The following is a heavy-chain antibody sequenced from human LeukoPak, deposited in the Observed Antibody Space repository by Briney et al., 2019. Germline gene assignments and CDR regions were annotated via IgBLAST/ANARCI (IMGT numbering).Heavy chain of an antibody. CDR3: AKGRRGSSYVHYFDT. V-gene: IGHV3-30*18. J-gene: IGHJ1*01. CDR2: ISFHGTNE. D-gene: IGHD3-22*01. CDR1: GFNCIVYG. Sequence: GGSLRLSCTASGFNCIVYGIHWVRQAPGKGLDRVAVISFHGTNEYYADSLKGPFTISRDNSNNTLYLQMNSVRTEDTAVYYCAKGRRGSSYVHYFDTWGQGTLVTVSS.